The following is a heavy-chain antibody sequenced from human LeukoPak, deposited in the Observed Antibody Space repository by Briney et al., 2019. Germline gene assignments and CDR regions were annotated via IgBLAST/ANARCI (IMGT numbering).Heavy chain of an antibody. V-gene: IGHV3-23*01. J-gene: IGHJ4*02. CDR3: AKGGDSGYTSFDY. CDR2: ISGSGRGGST. Sequence: PGGSLRLSCAASGFTFSSSAMSWVRQAPGKGLEWVSAISGSGRGGSTYYADSVKGRFTISRDNSKNTVFLQMNSLRAEDTAVYYCAKGGDSGYTSFDYWGQGTLVTVSS. CDR1: GFTFSSSA. D-gene: IGHD5-18*01.